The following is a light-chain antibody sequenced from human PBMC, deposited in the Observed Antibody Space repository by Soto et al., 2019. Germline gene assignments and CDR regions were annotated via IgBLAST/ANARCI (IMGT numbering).Light chain of an antibody. CDR3: SSYTTNTGLEYV. CDR1: SSDVGGYNS. CDR2: EVS. V-gene: IGLV2-14*01. Sequence: QSALTQPASVSASPGQSITISCTGTSSDVGGYNSVSWYQHHPGKAPKLMIYEVSNRPSGVSDRFSVSKSGNTASLTISGLQAEDEADYYCSSYTTNTGLEYVFGTGTKVTVL. J-gene: IGLJ1*01.